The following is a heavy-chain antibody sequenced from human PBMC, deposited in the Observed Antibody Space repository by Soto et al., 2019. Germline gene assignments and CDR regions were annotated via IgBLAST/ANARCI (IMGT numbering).Heavy chain of an antibody. J-gene: IGHJ3*02. CDR3: ARLLFYYDSSGYFPNSAFDI. CDR1: GGSISSYY. V-gene: IGHV4-59*08. D-gene: IGHD3-22*01. Sequence: SETLSLTCTVSGGSISSYYWSWIRQPPGKGLEWIGYIYYSGSTNYNPSIKSRVTISVDTSKNQFSLKLSSVTAADTAVYYCARLLFYYDSSGYFPNSAFDIWGQGTMVTVSS. CDR2: IYYSGST.